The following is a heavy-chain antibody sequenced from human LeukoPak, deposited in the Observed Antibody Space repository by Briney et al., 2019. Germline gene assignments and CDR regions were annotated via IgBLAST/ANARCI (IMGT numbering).Heavy chain of an antibody. J-gene: IGHJ5*01. D-gene: IGHD3-16*02. CDR2: INTNTGDP. Sequence: ASVKVSCKASGYTFTNYAMNWVRQAPGQGLKWMGWINTNTGDPTYAQDFTGRFVFSVDTSVSTAYLQISSLKAEDTAVYYCARAYQPLGGLSFPDSWGQGTLVTVSS. V-gene: IGHV7-4-1*02. CDR3: ARAYQPLGGLSFPDS. CDR1: GYTFTNYA.